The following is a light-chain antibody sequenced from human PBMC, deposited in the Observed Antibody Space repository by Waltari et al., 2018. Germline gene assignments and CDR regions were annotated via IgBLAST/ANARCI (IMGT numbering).Light chain of an antibody. Sequence: QSALTQPRPVSGSPGKSVTISRTATSSDFGGYNYFPWYQPHPGKAPKLMIYDVSKRPSGVPDRFSGSKSGNTASLTISGLQAEDEADYYCCSYAGSYTYVFGTGTKVTVL. J-gene: IGLJ1*01. CDR2: DVS. V-gene: IGLV2-11*01. CDR1: SSDFGGYNY. CDR3: CSYAGSYTYV.